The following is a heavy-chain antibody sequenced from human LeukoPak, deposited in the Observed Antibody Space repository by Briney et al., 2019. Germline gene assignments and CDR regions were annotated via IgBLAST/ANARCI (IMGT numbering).Heavy chain of an antibody. J-gene: IGHJ3*02. Sequence: GGSLRLSCAASGFTFSSYSMNRVRQAPGKGLEWVSSISSDSNYIFYADSVQGRFTISRDNAENSLFLQMNSLRAEDTAVYYCASRYCTSTDCYAFDIWGQGTMVTVSS. CDR1: GFTFSSYS. V-gene: IGHV3-21*01. CDR2: ISSDSNYI. CDR3: ASRYCTSTDCYAFDI. D-gene: IGHD2-2*01.